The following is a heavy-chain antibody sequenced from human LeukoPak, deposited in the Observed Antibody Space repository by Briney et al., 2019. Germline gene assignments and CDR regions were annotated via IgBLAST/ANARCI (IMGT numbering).Heavy chain of an antibody. Sequence: SETLSLTCTVSGGSISSYYWSWIRQPPGKGLEWIGYIYYSGSTNYNPSLKSRVTISVDTSKNQFSLKLSSVTAADTAVYYCARGRYSYGYQYFDYWGQGTLVTVSS. CDR1: GGSISSYY. CDR3: ARGRYSYGYQYFDY. CDR2: IYYSGST. V-gene: IGHV4-59*01. J-gene: IGHJ4*02. D-gene: IGHD5-18*01.